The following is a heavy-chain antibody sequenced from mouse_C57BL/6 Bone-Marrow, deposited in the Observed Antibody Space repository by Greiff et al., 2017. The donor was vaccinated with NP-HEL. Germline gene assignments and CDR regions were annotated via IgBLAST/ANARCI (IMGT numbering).Heavy chain of an antibody. CDR1: GYSITSGYY. D-gene: IGHD1-1*01. J-gene: IGHJ2*01. CDR3: ARDRGYGSY. V-gene: IGHV3-6*01. Sequence: EVKLMESGPGLVKPSQSLSLTCSVTGYSITSGYYWNWIRQFPGNKLEWMGYISYDGSNNYNPSLKNRISITRDTSKNQFFLKLNSVTTEDTATYYCARDRGYGSYWGQGTTLTVSS. CDR2: ISYDGSN.